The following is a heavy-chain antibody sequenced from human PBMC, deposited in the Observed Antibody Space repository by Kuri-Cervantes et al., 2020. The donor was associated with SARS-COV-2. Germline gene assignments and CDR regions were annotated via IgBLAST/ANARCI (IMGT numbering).Heavy chain of an antibody. CDR2: IIPIFGTA. Sequence: SVKVSCKASGGTFSSYAISWVRQAPGQGLEWMGGIIPIFGTANYAQKFQGRVTITADESTSTAYMELSSLRSEDTAVYYCARDANYYYDSSGYWDYWGQGTLVTVSS. CDR1: GGTFSSYA. J-gene: IGHJ4*02. CDR3: ARDANYYYDSSGYWDY. D-gene: IGHD3-22*01. V-gene: IGHV1-69*13.